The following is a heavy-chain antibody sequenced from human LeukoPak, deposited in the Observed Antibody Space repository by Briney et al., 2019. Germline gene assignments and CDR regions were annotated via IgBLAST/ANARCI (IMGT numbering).Heavy chain of an antibody. D-gene: IGHD5-18*01. Sequence: PSQTLSLTCAVSGGSISSGGYSWSWIRQPPGKGLEWIGYIYHSGSTYYNPSLKSRVTISVDRSKNQFSLKLSSVTAADTAVYYCARWIQLWSYFDYWGQGTLVTVSS. J-gene: IGHJ4*02. CDR2: IYHSGST. CDR1: GGSISSGGYS. CDR3: ARWIQLWSYFDY. V-gene: IGHV4-30-2*01.